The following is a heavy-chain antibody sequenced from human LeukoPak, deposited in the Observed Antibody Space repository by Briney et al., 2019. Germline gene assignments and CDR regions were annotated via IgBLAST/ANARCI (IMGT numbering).Heavy chain of an antibody. D-gene: IGHD3-10*01. V-gene: IGHV4-38-2*02. CDR2: IYHSGST. Sequence: SETLSLTCTVSGYSISSGYYWGWIRQPPGKGLEWIGSIYHSGSTYYNPSLKSRVTISVDTSKNQFSLKLSSVTAADTAVYYCARDRRLLWFGESTNSIDYWGQGTLVTVSS. J-gene: IGHJ4*02. CDR1: GYSISSGYY. CDR3: ARDRRLLWFGESTNSIDY.